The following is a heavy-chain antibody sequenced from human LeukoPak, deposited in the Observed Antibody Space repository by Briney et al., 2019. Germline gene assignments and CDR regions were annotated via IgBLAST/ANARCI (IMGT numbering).Heavy chain of an antibody. CDR1: GYTFTSYD. CDR2: MNPNSGNT. CDR3: ARDHKPESAFDI. V-gene: IGHV1-8*01. Sequence: ASVKVSCKASGYTFTSYDINWVRQATGQGLEWMGWMNPNSGNTGYAQKFQGRVTMTRNTSISTAYMELSSLRSEDTAVYYCARDHKPESAFDIWGQGTMVTVSS. J-gene: IGHJ3*02.